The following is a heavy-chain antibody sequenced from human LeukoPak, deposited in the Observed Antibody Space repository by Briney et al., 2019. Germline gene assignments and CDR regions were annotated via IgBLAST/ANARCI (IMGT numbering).Heavy chain of an antibody. V-gene: IGHV4-39*01. CDR1: GDSISSSSYY. Sequence: SETLSLTCTISGDSISSSSYYWGWIRQPPGKGLEWIGDIYYRGSTYYNPSLKSRVSISIDTSNNQFSLTLNSVTAADTALYFCSRRRYYDSTGYLDWGQGTLVTVSS. CDR2: IYYRGST. CDR3: SRRRYYDSTGYLD. J-gene: IGHJ1*01. D-gene: IGHD3-22*01.